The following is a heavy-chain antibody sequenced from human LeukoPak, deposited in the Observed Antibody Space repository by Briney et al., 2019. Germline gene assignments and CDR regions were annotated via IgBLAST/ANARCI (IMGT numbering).Heavy chain of an antibody. Sequence: GRSLRLSCAASGFTFSSYVMHWVRQAPGKGLVWVSRINSDGSSTNYADSVKGLFTISRDNAKNTLYLQMNRLRAEDTAVYYCARVRGYNYGYNYWGQGTLVTVSS. CDR3: ARVRGYNYGYNY. CDR2: INSDGSST. J-gene: IGHJ4*02. CDR1: GFTFSSYV. V-gene: IGHV3-74*01. D-gene: IGHD5-18*01.